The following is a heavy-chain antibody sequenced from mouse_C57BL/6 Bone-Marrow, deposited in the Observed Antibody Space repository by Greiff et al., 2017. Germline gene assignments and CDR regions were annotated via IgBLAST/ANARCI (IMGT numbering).Heavy chain of an antibody. CDR1: GFPFSSYA. J-gene: IGHJ2*01. CDR2: ISDGGSYT. V-gene: IGHV5-4*01. D-gene: IGHD1-1*01. Sequence: EVHLVESGGGLVKPGGSLKLSCAASGFPFSSYAMSWVRQTPEKRLEWVATISDGGSYTYYPDNVKGRFTISRENAKNNLYLQMSHLKSEDTAMYYCARDWDYYGSSYDYFDYWGQGTTLTVSS. CDR3: ARDWDYYGSSYDYFDY.